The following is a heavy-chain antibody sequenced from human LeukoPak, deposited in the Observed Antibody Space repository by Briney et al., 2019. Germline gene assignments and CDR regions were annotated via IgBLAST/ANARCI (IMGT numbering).Heavy chain of an antibody. CDR1: GFTFSSYA. Sequence: GALRLSCAASGFTFSSYAMSWVRQAPGQGLEWVSAISGSGGSTYYADSVKGRFTISRDNSKNTLYLQMNSLRAEDTAVYYCAEGRGKSYGAGWYFDLWGRGTLVTVSS. CDR3: AEGRGKSYGAGWYFDL. CDR2: ISGSGGST. V-gene: IGHV3-23*01. J-gene: IGHJ2*01. D-gene: IGHD4-17*01.